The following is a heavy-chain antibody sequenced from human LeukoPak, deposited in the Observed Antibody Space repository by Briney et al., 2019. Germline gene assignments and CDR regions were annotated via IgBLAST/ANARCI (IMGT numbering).Heavy chain of an antibody. CDR1: GGSISSGGYY. CDR2: IYYSGST. V-gene: IGHV4-31*03. D-gene: IGHD6-19*01. J-gene: IGHJ4*02. CDR3: ARLIAVAGRAFDY. Sequence: PSETLSLTCTVSGGSISSGGYYWSWIRQHPGKGLEWIGYIYYSGSTYYNPSLKSRVTISVDTSKNQFPLKLSSVTAADTAVYYCARLIAVAGRAFDYWGQGTLVTVSS.